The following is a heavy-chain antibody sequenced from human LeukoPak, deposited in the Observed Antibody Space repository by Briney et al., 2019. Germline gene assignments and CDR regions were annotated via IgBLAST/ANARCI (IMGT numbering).Heavy chain of an antibody. CDR1: GFTFSSYA. D-gene: IGHD3-10*01. V-gene: IGHV3-23*01. J-gene: IGHJ4*02. Sequence: PGGSLRLSCAASGFTFSSYAMSWVRQAPAKGLEWVSAISGSGGSTYYADSVKGRFTISRDNSKNTLYLQMNSLRAEDTAVYYCAKDRFGELLYDYWGQGTLVTVSS. CDR3: AKDRFGELLYDY. CDR2: ISGSGGST.